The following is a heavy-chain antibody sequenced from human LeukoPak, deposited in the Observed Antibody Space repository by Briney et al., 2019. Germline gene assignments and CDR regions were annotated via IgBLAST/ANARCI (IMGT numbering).Heavy chain of an antibody. CDR2: ISYGGSNK. Sequence: GGSLRLSCAASGFTFSSYGMHWVRQAPGKGLEWVAVISYGGSNKYYADSVKGRFTISRDNSKNTLYLQMNSLRAEDTAVYYCAKDLAVAGTDYWGQGTLVTVSS. D-gene: IGHD6-19*01. CDR3: AKDLAVAGTDY. CDR1: GFTFSSYG. V-gene: IGHV3-30*18. J-gene: IGHJ4*02.